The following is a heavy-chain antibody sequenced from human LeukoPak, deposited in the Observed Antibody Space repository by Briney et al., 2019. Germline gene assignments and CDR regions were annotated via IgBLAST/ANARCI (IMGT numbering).Heavy chain of an antibody. CDR1: GGSINKYY. V-gene: IGHV4-59*01. D-gene: IGHD3-9*01. Sequence: SETLSLTCTVSGGSINKYYWSWIRQSPGKGLEWLGYVHDSAGTIYNPSLKSRVTISVGTSKTQFSLKVTSVTTADTAVYYCAKGRKDFDQNPGPFDSLGQGIPVNGSS. J-gene: IGHJ4*01. CDR2: VHDSAGT. CDR3: AKGRKDFDQNPGPFDS.